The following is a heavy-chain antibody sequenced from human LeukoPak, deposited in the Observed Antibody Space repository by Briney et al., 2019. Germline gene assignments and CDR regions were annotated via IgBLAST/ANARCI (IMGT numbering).Heavy chain of an antibody. Sequence: GGSLRLSCAASGFTFSSYAMSWVRQAPGKGLEWVSIISGSGGSTYYGDSVKGRFTISRDNSKNTLYLQMNSLRAEDTAVYYCAKKEGNWNVSDYWGQGTLVTVSS. CDR2: ISGSGGST. V-gene: IGHV3-23*01. J-gene: IGHJ4*02. CDR3: AKKEGNWNVSDY. D-gene: IGHD1-20*01. CDR1: GFTFSSYA.